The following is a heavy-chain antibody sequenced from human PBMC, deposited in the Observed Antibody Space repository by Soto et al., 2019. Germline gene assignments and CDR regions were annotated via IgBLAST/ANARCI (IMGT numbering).Heavy chain of an antibody. CDR3: ARSRTIAAAGNFDY. CDR2: IIPILGIA. CDR1: GGTFSSYT. V-gene: IGHV1-69*02. Sequence: QVQLVQSGAEVKKPGSSVKVSCKASGGTFSSYTISWVRQAPGQGLEWMGRIIPILGIANYAQKFQGRVTFIAHKSXSTAYMELSSLRSEDTAVYYCARSRTIAAAGNFDYWGQGTLVTVSS. D-gene: IGHD6-13*01. J-gene: IGHJ4*02.